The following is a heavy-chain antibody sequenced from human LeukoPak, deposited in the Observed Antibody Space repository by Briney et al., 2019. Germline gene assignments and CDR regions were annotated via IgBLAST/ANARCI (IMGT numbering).Heavy chain of an antibody. Sequence: ASVKVSCKASGYTFTDYYMHWVRQAPGQRREWMGWINPNSGGTSPAQNFQGRVTMTRDTSISTAYMELSRLRSDDTAVYYCAREGDWGSAYPDYWARRTLVTVSS. V-gene: IGHV1-2*02. CDR2: INPNSGGT. CDR3: AREGDWGSAYPDY. CDR1: GYTFTDYY. D-gene: IGHD7-27*01. J-gene: IGHJ4*02.